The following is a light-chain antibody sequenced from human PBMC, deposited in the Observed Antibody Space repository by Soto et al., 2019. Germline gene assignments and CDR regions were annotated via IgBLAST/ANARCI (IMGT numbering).Light chain of an antibody. Sequence: DIQMTQSPSSLSACVGDRVTITCRASQSISSYLNWYQQKPGKAPNLLIYAASSLQSGVPSRFSGSGSGTDFTLTISSLQPEDFATYYCQQSYSTPRTFGQGTKVEIK. J-gene: IGKJ1*01. CDR3: QQSYSTPRT. CDR2: AAS. CDR1: QSISSY. V-gene: IGKV1-39*01.